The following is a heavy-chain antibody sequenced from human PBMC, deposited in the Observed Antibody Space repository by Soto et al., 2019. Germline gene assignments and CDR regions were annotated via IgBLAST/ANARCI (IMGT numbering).Heavy chain of an antibody. CDR1: GYTITSYA. CDR2: INAGNGNT. Sequence: QVRLVQSGAEEKKPGASVKVSCKASGYTITSYAMHWVRQAPGQRLEWMGWINAGNGNTKYSQKFQGRVTFTRDTSASTAYMELSSLRSEDTAVYYCARVSGWYFLDYWGQGTLVTVSS. V-gene: IGHV1-3*05. J-gene: IGHJ4*02. D-gene: IGHD6-19*01. CDR3: ARVSGWYFLDY.